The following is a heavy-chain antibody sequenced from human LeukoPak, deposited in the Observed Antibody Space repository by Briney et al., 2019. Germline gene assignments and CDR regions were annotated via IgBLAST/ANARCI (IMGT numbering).Heavy chain of an antibody. CDR3: AKRLSTNSWYFFDY. CDR2: ISDNGGST. V-gene: IGHV3-23*01. Sequence: RAGGSLRLSCAASGFTFSIYGMSWVRQAPGKGLEWVSGISDNGGSTYSADSVKGRFTISRDNFKNTLYLQMNSLRAEDTAVYYCAKRLSTNSWYFFDYWGQGTLVTVSS. D-gene: IGHD5/OR15-5a*01. J-gene: IGHJ4*02. CDR1: GFTFSIYG.